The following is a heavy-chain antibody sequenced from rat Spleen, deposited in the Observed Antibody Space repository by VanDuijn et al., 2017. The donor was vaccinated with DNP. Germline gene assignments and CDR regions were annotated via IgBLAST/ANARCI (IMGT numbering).Heavy chain of an antibody. J-gene: IGHJ3*01. V-gene: IGHV5S23*01. CDR3: ATGTFAY. CDR1: GFTFSNSD. Sequence: EVQLVESGGDLVQPGRSLKLSCAASGFTFSNSDMAWVRQAPTTGLEWVASISTGGGTTYYRDSVKGRFTISRDNAKSSLDLQMDRLRSEDTATYYCATGTFAYWGQGTLVTVSS. CDR2: ISTGGGTT.